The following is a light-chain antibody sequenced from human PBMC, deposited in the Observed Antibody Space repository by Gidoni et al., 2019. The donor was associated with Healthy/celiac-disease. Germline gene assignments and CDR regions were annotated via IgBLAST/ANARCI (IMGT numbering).Light chain of an antibody. V-gene: IGKV4-1*01. Sequence: DIVMTQSPDSLAVSLGERATINCKSSQSVLYSSNNKNYLAWYQQKPGQPPKLLIYWASTRESGVPDRFSGSGSGTDFTLTISSLQAEDVAVYYCQQYYSTPLRTFXQXTKVEIK. CDR2: WAS. J-gene: IGKJ1*01. CDR1: QSVLYSSNNKNY. CDR3: QQYYSTPLRT.